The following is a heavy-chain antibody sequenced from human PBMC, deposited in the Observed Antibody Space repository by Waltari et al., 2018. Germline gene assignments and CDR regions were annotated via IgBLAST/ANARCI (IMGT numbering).Heavy chain of an antibody. J-gene: IGHJ4*02. Sequence: EVQLVESGGGLVQPGRSLRLSCAASGFTFDDYAMHWVRQAPGKGLEWVSGISWKSGSIGYADSVKGRFTISRDNAKNSLYLQMNSLRAEDTALYYCAKANFGVVNLFDYWGQGTLVTVSS. CDR2: ISWKSGSI. CDR3: AKANFGVVNLFDY. V-gene: IGHV3-9*01. D-gene: IGHD3-3*01. CDR1: GFTFDDYA.